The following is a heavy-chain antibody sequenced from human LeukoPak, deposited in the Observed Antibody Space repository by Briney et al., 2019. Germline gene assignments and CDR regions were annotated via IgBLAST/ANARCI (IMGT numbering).Heavy chain of an antibody. CDR2: INTDGSST. V-gene: IGHV3-74*01. Sequence: GGSLRLSCAASGLTFSSYWMHWVRQAPGKGLVWVSRINTDGSSTSYADSVKGRFTISRDNSKNTLYLQMNSLRAEDTAVYYCAKGRGYGGNLPGAFDIWGQGTMVTVSS. D-gene: IGHD4-23*01. CDR3: AKGRGYGGNLPGAFDI. CDR1: GLTFSSYW. J-gene: IGHJ3*02.